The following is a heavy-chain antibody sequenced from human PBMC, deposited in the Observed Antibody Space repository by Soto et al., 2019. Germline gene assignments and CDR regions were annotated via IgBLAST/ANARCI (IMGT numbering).Heavy chain of an antibody. D-gene: IGHD3-3*01. CDR3: ARVGRDYDFWSGPSRRWFDP. V-gene: IGHV4-34*01. CDR1: GGSFSGYY. J-gene: IGHJ5*02. CDR2: INHSGST. Sequence: ASETLSLTCAVYGGSFSGYYWSWIRQPPGKGLEWIGEINHSGSTNYNPSLKSRVTISVDTSKNQFSLKLSSVTAADTAVYYCARVGRDYDFWSGPSRRWFDPWGQGTLVTVSS.